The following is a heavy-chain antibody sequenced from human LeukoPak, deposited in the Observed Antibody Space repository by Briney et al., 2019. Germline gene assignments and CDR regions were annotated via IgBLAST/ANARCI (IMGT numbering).Heavy chain of an antibody. J-gene: IGHJ3*02. Sequence: PGGSLRLSCAASGFTFSSYWMSWVRQAPGKGLEWVANIKQDGSEKYYVDSVKGRFTISRDNAKNSLYLQMNSLRAEDTAVYYCSRNPVLPSCSSASCNDAFDIWGQGTMVTVSS. CDR2: IKQDGSEK. CDR1: GFTFSSYW. D-gene: IGHD2-2*01. V-gene: IGHV3-7*01. CDR3: SRNPVLPSCSSASCNDAFDI.